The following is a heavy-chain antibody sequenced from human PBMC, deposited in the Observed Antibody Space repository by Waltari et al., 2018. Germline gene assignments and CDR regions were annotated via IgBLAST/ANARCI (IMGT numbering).Heavy chain of an antibody. CDR2: IWYDGIIK. CDR1: GFTFSSYG. Sequence: QVQLVESGGGVVQPGRSLRLSCAASGFTFSSYGLHWVRQAPGMGLGWVAVIWYDGIIKYYADSVNGRFTISRDNSKNTLYLQMNSLRAEDTAVYYCARGSGFFDYWGQGTLVTVSS. CDR3: ARGSGFFDY. V-gene: IGHV3-33*01. D-gene: IGHD2-15*01. J-gene: IGHJ4*02.